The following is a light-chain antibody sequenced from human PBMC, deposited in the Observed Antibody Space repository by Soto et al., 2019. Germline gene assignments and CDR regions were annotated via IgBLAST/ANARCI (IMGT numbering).Light chain of an antibody. CDR2: AAS. CDR1: QSVNRN. Sequence: EIVMTQSPVTLSVSPGERATLSCRASQSVNRNLAWYQQKPGQAPRLLIYAASARATGIPARFRGSGSGTEFTLTISSLQSEDFAVYYCQHYDNWPTWTFGQGTKVDIX. V-gene: IGKV3-15*01. CDR3: QHYDNWPTWT. J-gene: IGKJ1*01.